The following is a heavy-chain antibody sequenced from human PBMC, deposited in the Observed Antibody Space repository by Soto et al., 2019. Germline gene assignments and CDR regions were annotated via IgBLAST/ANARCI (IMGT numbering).Heavy chain of an antibody. CDR3: ARERFRGEFYYFDY. Sequence: GGSLRLSCAASGFTFSSYWMSWVRQAPGKGLEWVANIKQDGSEKYYVDSVKGRFTISRDNAKNSLYLQMNSLRAEDTAVYYCARERFRGEFYYFDYWGQGTLVTAPQ. CDR1: GFTFSSYW. CDR2: IKQDGSEK. V-gene: IGHV3-7*05. D-gene: IGHD3-16*01. J-gene: IGHJ4*02.